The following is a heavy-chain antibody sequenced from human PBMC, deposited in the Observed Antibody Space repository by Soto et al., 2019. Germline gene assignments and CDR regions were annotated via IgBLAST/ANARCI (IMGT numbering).Heavy chain of an antibody. D-gene: IGHD4-17*01. CDR1: GGTFSSYA. Sequence: SVKVSCKASGGTFSSYAISWVRQAPGQGLEWMGGIIPIFGTANYAQKFQGRVTITADESTSTAYMELSSLRSEDTAVYYCARGTSTVMNAFDVWGQGTMVTVSS. CDR2: IIPIFGTA. V-gene: IGHV1-69*13. J-gene: IGHJ3*01. CDR3: ARGTSTVMNAFDV.